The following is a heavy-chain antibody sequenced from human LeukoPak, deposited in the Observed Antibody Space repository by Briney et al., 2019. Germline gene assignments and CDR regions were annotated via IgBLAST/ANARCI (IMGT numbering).Heavy chain of an antibody. CDR2: ISWNSGSI. CDR3: AKDVYSSSSGAFDI. D-gene: IGHD6-6*01. Sequence: PGRSLRLSCAASGFTFDDYAMHWVRQVPGKGLEWVSGISWNSGSIGYADSVKGRFTISRDNAKNSLYLQMNSLRAEDTALYYCAKDVYSSSSGAFDIWGQGTMVTVSS. J-gene: IGHJ3*02. V-gene: IGHV3-9*01. CDR1: GFTFDDYA.